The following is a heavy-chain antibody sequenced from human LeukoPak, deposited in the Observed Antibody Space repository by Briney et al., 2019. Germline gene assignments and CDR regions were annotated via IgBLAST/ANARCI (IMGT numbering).Heavy chain of an antibody. J-gene: IGHJ4*02. CDR2: IKQDGSEK. CDR3: ARDTDSSGWYAAFDY. D-gene: IGHD6-19*01. CDR1: GFTFSSYW. Sequence: PGGSLRLSCAASGFTFSSYWMSWVRQAPGKGLEWVANIKQDGSEKYYVDSVKGRFTISRDNAKNPLYLQMNSLRAEDTAVYYCARDTDSSGWYAAFDYWGQGTLVTVSS. V-gene: IGHV3-7*01.